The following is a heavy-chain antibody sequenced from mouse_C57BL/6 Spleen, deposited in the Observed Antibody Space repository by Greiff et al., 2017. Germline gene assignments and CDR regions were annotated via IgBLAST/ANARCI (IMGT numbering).Heavy chain of an antibody. CDR2: IDPSDSET. J-gene: IGHJ1*03. CDR1: GYTFTSYW. Sequence: QVQLQQPGAELVRPGSSVKLSCKASGYTFTSYWMHWVKQRPIQGLEWIGNIDPSDSETHYNQKFKDKATLTVDKSSSTAYMQLSMLTSEDSAVYYCARWSYGSSYWYFDVWGTGTTVTVSS. CDR3: ARWSYGSSYWYFDV. V-gene: IGHV1-52*01. D-gene: IGHD1-1*01.